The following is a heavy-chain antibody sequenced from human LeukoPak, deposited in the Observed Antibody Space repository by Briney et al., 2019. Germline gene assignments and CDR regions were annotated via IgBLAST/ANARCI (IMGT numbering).Heavy chain of an antibody. Sequence: SETLSLTCTVSGGSISSYYWSWIRQPAGKGLEWIGRIYTSGSTNYNPSLKSRVTISVDTSKNQFSLKLSSVTAADTAVYYCARGNYYDSSGYSPNDAFDIWGQGTIVTVSS. CDR1: GGSISSYY. J-gene: IGHJ3*02. CDR2: IYTSGST. V-gene: IGHV4-4*07. CDR3: ARGNYYDSSGYSPNDAFDI. D-gene: IGHD3-22*01.